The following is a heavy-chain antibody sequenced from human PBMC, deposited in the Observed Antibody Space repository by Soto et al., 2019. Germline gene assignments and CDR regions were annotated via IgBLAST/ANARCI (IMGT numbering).Heavy chain of an antibody. V-gene: IGHV1-46*01. CDR2: INPSGGST. CDR3: ARDISAYYYDSSGIPHY. D-gene: IGHD3-22*01. J-gene: IGHJ4*02. Sequence: ASVKVSCKASGYTFTSYYMHWVRQAPGQGLEWMGIINPSGGSTSYAQKFQGRVTMTRDTSTSTAYMELSSLRSDDTAVYYCARDISAYYYDSSGIPHYWGQGTLVTVSS. CDR1: GYTFTSYY.